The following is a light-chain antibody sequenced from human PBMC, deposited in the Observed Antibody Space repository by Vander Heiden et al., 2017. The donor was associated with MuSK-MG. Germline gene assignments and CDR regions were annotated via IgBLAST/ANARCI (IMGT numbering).Light chain of an antibody. CDR3: SSDTTSGTVV. V-gene: IGLV2-14*03. CDR2: DVH. CDR1: RRDVGTYDF. Sequence: QSALTQPASVSGSPGQSITISCTGTRRDVGTYDFVSWYQQHPDKAPQLIVFDVHDRPSGVSDRFSGSKSGYTASLTISGLQAEDEAHYCCSSDTTSGTVVFGGGTKLTVL. J-gene: IGLJ2*01.